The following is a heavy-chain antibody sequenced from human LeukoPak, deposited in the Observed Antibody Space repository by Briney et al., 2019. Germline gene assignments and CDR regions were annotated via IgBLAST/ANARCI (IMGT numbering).Heavy chain of an antibody. V-gene: IGHV3-30-3*01. D-gene: IGHD4-23*01. Sequence: GGSLRLSCAASGFTFSSYAMSWVRQAPGKGLEWVAAILPDGGNKHYADSVKGRVTISRDNSKNTLYLQMNSLRAEDTALYYCAIMTTVVTNFDYWGQGTLVTVSS. CDR2: ILPDGGNK. J-gene: IGHJ4*02. CDR1: GFTFSSYA. CDR3: AIMTTVVTNFDY.